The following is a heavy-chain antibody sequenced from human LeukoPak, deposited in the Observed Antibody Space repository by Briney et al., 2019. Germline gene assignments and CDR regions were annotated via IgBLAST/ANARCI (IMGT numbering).Heavy chain of an antibody. CDR3: TTNFGYGSSWYGY. D-gene: IGHD6-13*01. CDR1: GYSFTSYW. V-gene: IGHV5-51*01. CDR2: IYPSDSDT. Sequence: GESLKISCKTFGYSFTSYWIGWVRQMPGKGLERMGIIYPSDSDTKYSPSFQGQVTISADNSISTAYLQWSSLKASDTAIYYCTTNFGYGSSWYGYWGQGTLVTVSS. J-gene: IGHJ4*02.